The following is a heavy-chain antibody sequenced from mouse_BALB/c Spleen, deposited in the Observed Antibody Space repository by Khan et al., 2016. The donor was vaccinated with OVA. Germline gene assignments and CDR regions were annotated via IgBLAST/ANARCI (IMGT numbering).Heavy chain of an antibody. D-gene: IGHD1-1*01. CDR1: GFTFSTYG. Sequence: EVELVESGGDFVRPGGSLKLSCAASGFTFSTYGMSWVRQTPDKRLEWVATINPGGAYTYSPDSVKGRFTISRHNAKNTLYLQLSSLKSEDKAIYYCARLAYYYNSEGFAYWGQGTLVTVSA. J-gene: IGHJ3*01. CDR2: INPGGAYT. V-gene: IGHV5-6*01. CDR3: ARLAYYYNSEGFAY.